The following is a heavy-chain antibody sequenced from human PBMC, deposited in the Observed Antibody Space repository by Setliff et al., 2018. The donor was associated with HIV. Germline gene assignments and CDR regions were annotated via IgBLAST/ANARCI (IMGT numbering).Heavy chain of an antibody. Sequence: SETLSLTCAVYGGSFSDFYWIWIRQPPGKGLEWIGEITHWRVTTYNPSLQSRAAISLDTSKGQFSLKLGSVTAADTAVYYCAREGTYSGTYWVRRVASFDIWGQGTMVTVSS. CDR3: AREGTYSGTYWVRRVASFDI. D-gene: IGHD1-26*01. J-gene: IGHJ3*02. CDR1: GGSFSDFY. CDR2: ITHWRVT. V-gene: IGHV4-34*01.